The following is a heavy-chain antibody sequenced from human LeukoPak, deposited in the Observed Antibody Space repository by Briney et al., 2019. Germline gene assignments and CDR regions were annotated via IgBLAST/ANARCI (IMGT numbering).Heavy chain of an antibody. J-gene: IGHJ3*02. Sequence: GGSLRLSCAASQFIFSTYAMSWVRQPPGKGLEWVSGITSSGGSTYYADSVRGRFTISRDNSKNTLSLQMNSLRAEDTALYYCAKDRGGSYFGAFDIWGQGTMVTVSS. CDR2: ITSSGGST. CDR1: QFIFSTYA. D-gene: IGHD1-26*01. CDR3: AKDRGGSYFGAFDI. V-gene: IGHV3-23*01.